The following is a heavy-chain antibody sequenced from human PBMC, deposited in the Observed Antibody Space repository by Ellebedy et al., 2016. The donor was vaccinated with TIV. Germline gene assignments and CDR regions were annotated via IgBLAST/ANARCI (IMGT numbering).Heavy chain of an antibody. CDR2: ISSSSSYI. D-gene: IGHD4-17*01. Sequence: GESLKISXAASGFTFSSYAMHWVRQAPGKGLEWVSSISSSSSYIYYADSVKGRFTISRDNAKYSLYLQMNSLRAEDTAVYYCARDPYGDYYFDHWGRGTLVTVSS. CDR1: GFTFSSYA. V-gene: IGHV3-21*01. J-gene: IGHJ4*02. CDR3: ARDPYGDYYFDH.